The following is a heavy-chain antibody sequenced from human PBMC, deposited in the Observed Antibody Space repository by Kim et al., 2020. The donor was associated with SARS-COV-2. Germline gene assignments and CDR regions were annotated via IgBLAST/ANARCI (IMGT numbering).Heavy chain of an antibody. CDR3: ARGHEVGATAVDY. CDR1: GGSFSGYY. Sequence: SETLSLTCAVYGGSFSGYYWSWIRQPPGKGLEWIGEINHSGSTNYNPSPTSRVAISVDTSKNQFSLKLSSVTAADTAVYHCARGHEVGATAVDYWGQGTL. D-gene: IGHD1-26*01. V-gene: IGHV4-34*01. J-gene: IGHJ4*02. CDR2: INHSGST.